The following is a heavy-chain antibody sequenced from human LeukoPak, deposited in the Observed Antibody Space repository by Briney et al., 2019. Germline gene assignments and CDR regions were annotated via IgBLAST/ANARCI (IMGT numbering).Heavy chain of an antibody. D-gene: IGHD6-19*01. CDR3: ARARSGSGWYWFDP. CDR2: IYYSGST. CDR1: GGSISSSSNYY. J-gene: IGHJ5*02. V-gene: IGHV4-39*07. Sequence: SETLSLTCSVSGGSISSSSNYYWGWIRQPPGKGLEWIGSIYYSGSTYYNTSLKSRVTISVDTSKNQFSLKLSSVTAADTAVYYCARARSGSGWYWFDPWGQGTLVIVSS.